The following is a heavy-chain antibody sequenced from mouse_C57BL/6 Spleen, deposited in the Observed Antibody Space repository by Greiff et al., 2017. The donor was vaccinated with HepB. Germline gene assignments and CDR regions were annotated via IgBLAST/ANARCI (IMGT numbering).Heavy chain of an antibody. V-gene: IGHV5-17*01. CDR1: GFTFSDYG. Sequence: EVQVVESGGGLVKPGGSLKLSCAASGFTFSDYGMHWVRQAPEKGLEWVAYISSGSSTIYYADTVKGRFTISRDNAKNTLFLQMTSLRSEDTAMYYWARPAYYSNSRVPYLDYWGQGTTLTVSS. J-gene: IGHJ2*01. CDR3: ARPAYYSNSRVPYLDY. CDR2: ISSGSSTI. D-gene: IGHD2-5*01.